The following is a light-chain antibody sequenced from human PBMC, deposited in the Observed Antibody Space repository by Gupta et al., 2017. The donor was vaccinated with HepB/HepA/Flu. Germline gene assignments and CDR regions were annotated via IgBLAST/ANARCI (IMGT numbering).Light chain of an antibody. Sequence: QSALTQPRSVSGSPGQPVTISCTGTSSDVGDYNYVSWYQQHPGKAPKLMIFDVSKRPSGVPDRFSGSKSGNTASLTISGLQADDEADYYCCSYAGSYTWVFGGGTKLTVL. V-gene: IGLV2-11*01. CDR2: DVS. J-gene: IGLJ2*01. CDR3: CSYAGSYTWV. CDR1: SSDVGDYNY.